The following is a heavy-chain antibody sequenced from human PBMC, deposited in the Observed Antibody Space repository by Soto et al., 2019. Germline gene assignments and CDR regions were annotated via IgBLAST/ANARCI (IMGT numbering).Heavy chain of an antibody. CDR1: GFTFSRYA. V-gene: IGHV3-23*01. CDR2: ISGSGGST. D-gene: IGHD5-18*01. CDR3: AKDLRGNSGDY. J-gene: IGHJ4*02. Sequence: EVQLLETGGGLVQPGGSLRLSCAASGFTFSRYAMSWVRQAPGRGLEWVSAISGSGGSTYYADSVKGRFTISRDNSKNTLYLQMNSLRAEDTAVYYCAKDLRGNSGDYWGQGTLVTVSS.